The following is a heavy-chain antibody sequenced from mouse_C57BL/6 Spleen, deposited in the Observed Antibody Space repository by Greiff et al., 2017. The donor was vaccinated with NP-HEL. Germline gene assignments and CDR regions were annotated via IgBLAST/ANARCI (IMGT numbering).Heavy chain of an antibody. Sequence: QVQLKESGPGLVQPSQSLSITCTVSGFSLTSYGVHWVRQSPGKGLEWLGVIWSGGSTDYNAAFISRLSISKDNSKSQVFFKMNSLQADDTAIYYCARNIDYYGSSYPYYYAMDYWGQGTSVTVSS. V-gene: IGHV2-2*01. J-gene: IGHJ4*01. CDR1: GFSLTSYG. CDR3: ARNIDYYGSSYPYYYAMDY. D-gene: IGHD1-1*01. CDR2: IWSGGST.